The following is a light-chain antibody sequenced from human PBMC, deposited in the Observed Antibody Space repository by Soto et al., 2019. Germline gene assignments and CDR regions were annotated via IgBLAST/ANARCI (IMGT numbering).Light chain of an antibody. J-gene: IGKJ2*01. CDR3: QQYNKWPSYT. CDR1: QSVNNN. V-gene: IGKV3-15*01. CDR2: GVS. Sequence: EIVMTQSPATLSVSPGERATLSCRASQSVNNNLAWYQQKPGQAPRLLIYGVSTRATGIPARFSGSGSGTEFTLIISSLQSEDFAVYYCQQYNKWPSYTSGHGTKLEIK.